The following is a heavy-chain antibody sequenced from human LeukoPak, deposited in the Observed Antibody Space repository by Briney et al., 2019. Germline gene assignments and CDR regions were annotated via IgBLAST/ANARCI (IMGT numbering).Heavy chain of an antibody. CDR2: IDYSGST. CDR3: ARIEPGHDYGDYGAFDI. Sequence: PSETLSLTCTVSGGSISSGGYYWSWIRQHPGKGLEWIGYIDYSGSTYYNPSLKSRVTISVDTSKNQFSLKLSSVTAADTAVYYCARIEPGHDYGDYGAFDIWGQGTMVTVSS. J-gene: IGHJ3*02. CDR1: GGSISSGGYY. V-gene: IGHV4-31*03. D-gene: IGHD4-17*01.